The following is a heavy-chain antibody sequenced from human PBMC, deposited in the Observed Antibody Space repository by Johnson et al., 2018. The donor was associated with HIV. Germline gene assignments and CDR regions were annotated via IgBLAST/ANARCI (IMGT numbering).Heavy chain of an antibody. CDR2: ITGSGTTI. J-gene: IGHJ3*02. CDR1: GFTFSSYA. D-gene: IGHD2-8*02. Sequence: VQLVESGGGVVQPGRSLRLSCAASGFTFSSYAVQWVRQAPGKGLEWVSYITGSGTTIYYADSVRGRFTISRDNAKNSLYLQMNSLRAEDTAVYYCARSPICTGGVCWRSAFDIWGQGTLVTVSS. CDR3: ARSPICTGGVCWRSAFDI. V-gene: IGHV3-48*04.